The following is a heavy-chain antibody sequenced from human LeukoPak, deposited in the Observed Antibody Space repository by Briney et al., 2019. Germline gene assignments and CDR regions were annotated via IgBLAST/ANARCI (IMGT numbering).Heavy chain of an antibody. Sequence: GASLRLSCAASGFTFSSHAMSWVRQDPGKGLEWVSGISGSGGSTNYADSVKGRFTISRDNSKNTLYLQMNSLRAEDTAVYYCARSGSGWAFDIWGQGTMVTVSS. D-gene: IGHD3-3*01. CDR3: ARSGSGWAFDI. CDR2: ISGSGGST. V-gene: IGHV3-23*01. J-gene: IGHJ3*02. CDR1: GFTFSSHA.